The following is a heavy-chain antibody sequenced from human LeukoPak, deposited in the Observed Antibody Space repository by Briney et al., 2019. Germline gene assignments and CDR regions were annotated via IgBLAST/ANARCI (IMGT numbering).Heavy chain of an antibody. D-gene: IGHD3-3*01. CDR1: GYGFATHW. CDR2: IYPDDSNT. V-gene: IGHV5-51*01. CDR3: ARYDFRAHYFDY. J-gene: IGHJ4*02. Sequence: GESLKISCKGSGYGFATHWIAWGRQMPEKGLEWMGIIYPDDSNTRYSPSFQGQVTFSADKSINTAYLQWSSLKASDTAMYYCARYDFRAHYFDYWGQGTLVTVSS.